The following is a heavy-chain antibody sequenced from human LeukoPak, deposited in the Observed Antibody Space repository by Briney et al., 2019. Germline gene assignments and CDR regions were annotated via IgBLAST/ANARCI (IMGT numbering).Heavy chain of an antibody. CDR3: ARVDRAAFYDILTGYYDY. Sequence: GGSLRLSCAASGFTFSDHYMDWVRQAPGKGLEWVSYISSSGSTIYYADSVKGRFTISRDNAKNSLYLQMNSLRAEVTAVYYCARVDRAAFYDILTGYYDYWGQGTLVTVSS. CDR1: GFTFSDHY. J-gene: IGHJ4*02. V-gene: IGHV3-11*04. CDR2: ISSSGSTI. D-gene: IGHD3-9*01.